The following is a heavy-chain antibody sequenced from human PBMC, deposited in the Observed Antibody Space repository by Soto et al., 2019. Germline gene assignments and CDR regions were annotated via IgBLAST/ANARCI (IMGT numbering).Heavy chain of an antibody. Sequence: ASVKVSCKASGYTFTIYDINWVLQSTLQWLDWMGCMNPNSGNTGYAQKFQGRVTMTRNTSISTAYMELSSLRSEDTAVYYCARGSTPVCSGGSCYWGDAFDIWGQGTMVTVSS. CDR2: MNPNSGNT. J-gene: IGHJ3*02. D-gene: IGHD2-15*01. CDR1: GYTFTIYD. CDR3: ARGSTPVCSGGSCYWGDAFDI. V-gene: IGHV1-8*01.